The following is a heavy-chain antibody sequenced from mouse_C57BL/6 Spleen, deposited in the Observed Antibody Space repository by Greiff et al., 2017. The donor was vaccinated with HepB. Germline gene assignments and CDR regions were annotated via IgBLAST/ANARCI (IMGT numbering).Heavy chain of an antibody. Sequence: EVQLQQSGPGLVQPSQSLSLTCSVTGYSIPSGYYWNWIRQFPGNKLEWMGYISYDGSNNYNPSLKNRISITRDTSKNQFFLKLNSVTTEDTATYYCARGDDYAFAYWGQGTLVTVSA. CDR2: ISYDGSN. CDR1: GYSIPSGYY. J-gene: IGHJ3*01. D-gene: IGHD2-4*01. CDR3: ARGDDYAFAY. V-gene: IGHV3-6*01.